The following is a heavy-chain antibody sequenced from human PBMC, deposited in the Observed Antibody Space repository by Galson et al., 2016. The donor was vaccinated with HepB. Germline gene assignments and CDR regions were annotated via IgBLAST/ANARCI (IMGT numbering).Heavy chain of an antibody. Sequence: SLRLSCATSGFIFSDYYMDWVRQAPGKGLEWVGRIRSKARSHTTEYATSVKGRFTISRDDSKNSMYLEMNSLKTEDTAVYYCASMGGGSGSWYKDWGQGNLVTVSS. D-gene: IGHD6-13*01. V-gene: IGHV3-72*01. CDR2: IRSKARSHTT. CDR3: ASMGGGSGSWYKD. CDR1: GFIFSDYY. J-gene: IGHJ4*02.